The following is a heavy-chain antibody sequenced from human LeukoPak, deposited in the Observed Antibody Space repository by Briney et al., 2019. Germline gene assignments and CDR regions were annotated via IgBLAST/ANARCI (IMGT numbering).Heavy chain of an antibody. J-gene: IGHJ4*02. CDR3: ARPYYYDSSGYDSPPYYFDY. Sequence: GESLKISCKGSGYSFTSYWIGWVRQMPGKGREWMGIIYPGDSDTRYSPSFQGQVTISADKSISTAYLQWSSLKASDTAMYYCARPYYYDSSGYDSPPYYFDYWGQGTLVTVSS. V-gene: IGHV5-51*01. CDR1: GYSFTSYW. CDR2: IYPGDSDT. D-gene: IGHD3-22*01.